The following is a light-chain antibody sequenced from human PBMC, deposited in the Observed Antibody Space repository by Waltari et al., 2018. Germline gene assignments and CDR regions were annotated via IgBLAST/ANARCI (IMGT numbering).Light chain of an antibody. V-gene: IGKV1-5*03. CDR1: ESINTW. CDR3: QQYKRPPWT. J-gene: IGKJ1*01. Sequence: DIQMTQSPSSLSASVGDRVTLTCRATESINTWLAWYQQKPGKAPKLLIYKAFNLESGVPSRFSGSGSGTEFTLSISNLQPDDFATYYCQQYKRPPWTFGQGTKVDI. CDR2: KAF.